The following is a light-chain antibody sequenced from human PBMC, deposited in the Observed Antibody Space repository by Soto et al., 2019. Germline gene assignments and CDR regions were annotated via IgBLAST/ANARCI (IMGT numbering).Light chain of an antibody. CDR1: QSVSSY. J-gene: IGKJ4*01. Sequence: EIVLTQSPATLSLSPGERATLSCRASQSVSSYLAWCQQKPGQAPRLLIYDASSRATGIPARFSGSGSGTDFTLTISSLEPEDFAVYYCQQRSNWLTFGGGTKVEIK. CDR3: QQRSNWLT. V-gene: IGKV3-11*01. CDR2: DAS.